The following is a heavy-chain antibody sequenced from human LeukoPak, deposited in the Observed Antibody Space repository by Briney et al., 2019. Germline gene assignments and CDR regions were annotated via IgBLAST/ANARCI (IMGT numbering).Heavy chain of an antibody. D-gene: IGHD6-13*01. CDR3: AIRKGDEQLVH. J-gene: IGHJ4*02. Sequence: ASVKVSCKASGYTFTGYYMHWVRQAPRQGLEWMGRVNPNSGGTNYAHKSQRRVTINRDTSISTAYMELSRLRSDDTAVYYCAIRKGDEQLVHWGQGTLVTVS. CDR1: GYTFTGYY. V-gene: IGHV1-2*06. CDR2: VNPNSGGT.